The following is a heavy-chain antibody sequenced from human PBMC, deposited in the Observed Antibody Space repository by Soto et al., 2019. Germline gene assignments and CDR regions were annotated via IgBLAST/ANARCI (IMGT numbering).Heavy chain of an antibody. V-gene: IGHV3-33*01. CDR3: ARDYKVPGIAVAGDLFDY. CDR1: GFTFSSYG. D-gene: IGHD6-19*01. J-gene: IGHJ4*02. CDR2: IWYDGSNK. Sequence: PGGSLRLSCAASGFTFSSYGMHWVRQAPGKGLEWVAVIWYDGSNKYYADSVKGRFTISRDNSKNTLYLQMNSLRAEDTAVYYCARDYKVPGIAVAGDLFDYWGQGTLVTVSS.